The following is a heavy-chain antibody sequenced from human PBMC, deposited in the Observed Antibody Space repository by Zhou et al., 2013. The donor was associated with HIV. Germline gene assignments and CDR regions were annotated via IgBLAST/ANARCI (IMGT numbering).Heavy chain of an antibody. CDR1: GYSFSLYA. CDR2: ISGTGGGT. J-gene: IGHJ4*02. Sequence: VQLLESGGGLVQPGGSLRLSCAASGYSFSLYAINWVRQAPGKGLEWVSFISGTGGGTDYADSVKGRFTVSRDNSKNTAFLEMNSLRADDTAVYYCAKDTSGYYYDYWGQGTLVTVSS. V-gene: IGHV3-23*01. D-gene: IGHD3-22*01. CDR3: AKDTSGYYYDY.